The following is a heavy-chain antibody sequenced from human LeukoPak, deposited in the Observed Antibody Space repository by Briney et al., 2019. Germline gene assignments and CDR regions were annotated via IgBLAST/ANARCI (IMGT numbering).Heavy chain of an antibody. J-gene: IGHJ4*02. CDR3: ARRPTTDAGYSYGYPFDY. CDR2: IGGSGGIT. D-gene: IGHD5-18*01. V-gene: IGHV3-23*01. CDR1: GFTFSSYA. Sequence: PGGSLRLSCAASGFTFSSYAMNWVRQAPGKGLEWVSLIGGSGGITYYADSVKGRFTISRDNSKNTLYLQMNTLRVEDTAVYYCARRPTTDAGYSYGYPFDYWGQGTLVTVSS.